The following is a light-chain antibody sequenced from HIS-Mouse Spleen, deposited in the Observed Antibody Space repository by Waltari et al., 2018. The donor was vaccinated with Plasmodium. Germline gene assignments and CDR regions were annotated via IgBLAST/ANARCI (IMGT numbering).Light chain of an antibody. V-gene: IGKV3-15*01. CDR3: QQYNNWSFT. Sequence: IVMTQSPAPLSVSPGEIATLSCRASQSVSSNLAWYQQKPGQAPRLLIYGASTRATGIPARFSGSGSGTEFTLTISSLQSEDFAVYYCQQYNNWSFTFGPGTKVDIK. CDR1: QSVSSN. CDR2: GAS. J-gene: IGKJ3*01.